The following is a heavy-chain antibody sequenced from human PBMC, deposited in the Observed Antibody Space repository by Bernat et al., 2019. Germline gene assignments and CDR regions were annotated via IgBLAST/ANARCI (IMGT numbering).Heavy chain of an antibody. CDR1: GFTFSDHY. Sequence: EVQLVESGGGLVQPGGSLRLSCAGSGFTFSDHYMDWVRQAPGKGLEWVGRTRNKANSYTTEYAASVKGRFTISRDDSKNSLYLQMNSLKTEDTAVYYCARGPITMVRGEGGFDYWGQGTLVTVSS. CDR2: TRNKANSYTT. V-gene: IGHV3-72*01. CDR3: ARGPITMVRGEGGFDY. J-gene: IGHJ4*02. D-gene: IGHD3-10*01.